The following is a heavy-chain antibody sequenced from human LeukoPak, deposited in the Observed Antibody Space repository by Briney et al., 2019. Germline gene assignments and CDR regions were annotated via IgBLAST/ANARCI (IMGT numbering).Heavy chain of an antibody. CDR2: IYYSGST. V-gene: IGHV4-39*01. CDR3: ARTNRYVDNFDY. J-gene: IGHJ4*02. Sequence: SETLSLTCTVCGGSISSRSYYWHWIRQPPGKGLECIGSIYYSGSTYYNPSLKSRVTISVDTSKNQFSLKLSSVTAADTAVYYCARTNRYVDNFDYWGQGSLVTVSS. CDR1: GGSISSRSYY. D-gene: IGHD3-16*01.